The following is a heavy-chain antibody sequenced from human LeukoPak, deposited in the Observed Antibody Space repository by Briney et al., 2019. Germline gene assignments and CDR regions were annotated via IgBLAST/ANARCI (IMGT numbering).Heavy chain of an antibody. D-gene: IGHD3-3*01. V-gene: IGHV3-7*01. CDR3: ARGFYTYYDFWSTVTSYYFDY. Sequence: QPGGSPRLSCAASGFTFSSYWMSWVRQAPGKGLEWVANIKQDGSEKYYVDSVKGRFTISRDNAKNSLYLQMNSLRAEDTAVYYCARGFYTYYDFWSTVTSYYFDYWGQGTLVTVSS. J-gene: IGHJ4*02. CDR2: IKQDGSEK. CDR1: GFTFSSYW.